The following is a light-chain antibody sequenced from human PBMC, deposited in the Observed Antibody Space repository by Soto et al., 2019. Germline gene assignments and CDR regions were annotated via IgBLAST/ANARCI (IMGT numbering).Light chain of an antibody. V-gene: IGLV1-40*01. CDR1: SSNIGAGYD. CDR3: QSYDTSLRAWV. J-gene: IGLJ3*02. CDR2: GNS. Sequence: QSLLTQPPSVSGAPGQRVTISCTGGSSNIGAGYDVHWYRQFPGTAPKLLVYGNSNRPSGISDRFSASKSGSSASLAITGLQAEDEADYYCQSYDTSLRAWVFGGGTKLTVL.